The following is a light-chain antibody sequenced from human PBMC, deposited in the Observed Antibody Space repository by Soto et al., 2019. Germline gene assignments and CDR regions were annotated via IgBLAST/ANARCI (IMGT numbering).Light chain of an antibody. CDR1: NIGTNS. CDR3: QVWDSYRDRFD. J-gene: IGLJ1*01. V-gene: IGLV3-21*02. CDR2: DDS. Sequence: SYELIQPPSVSVAPGQAATITCGGNNIGTNSVHWYQQKPGPAPVLVVYDDSARPSGIPERFSGSTSGNTATLTISRVEAGDEADYYCQVWDSYRDRFDFGTGTKLTVL.